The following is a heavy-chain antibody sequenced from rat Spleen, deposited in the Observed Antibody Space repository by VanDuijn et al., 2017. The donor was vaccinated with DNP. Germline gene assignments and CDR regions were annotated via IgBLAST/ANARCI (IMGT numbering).Heavy chain of an antibody. Sequence: EVQLQESGPGLVKPSQSLSLTCSVTGYSITSNYWAWIRKFPGAKLEWMGYINSAGITNYNPSLKSRISITRDTSRNQFFLQVNSVSPEDTATYYCARSDVYYGFDYWGQGVMVTVSS. J-gene: IGHJ2*01. D-gene: IGHD1-6*01. CDR1: GYSITSNY. V-gene: IGHV3-3*01. CDR3: ARSDVYYGFDY. CDR2: INSAGIT.